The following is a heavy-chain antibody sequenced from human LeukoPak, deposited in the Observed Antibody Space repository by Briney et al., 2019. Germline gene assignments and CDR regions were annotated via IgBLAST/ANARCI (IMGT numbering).Heavy chain of an antibody. Sequence: SVKVSCKASGGTFSSYAISWVRQAPGQGLEWMGGIIPIFGTANYAQKFQGRVTITTDESTSTAYMELSSLRSEDTAVYYCASTRVYAIGASFDYWGQGTLVTVSS. D-gene: IGHD2-8*01. J-gene: IGHJ4*02. CDR3: ASTRVYAIGASFDY. V-gene: IGHV1-69*05. CDR1: GGTFSSYA. CDR2: IIPIFGTA.